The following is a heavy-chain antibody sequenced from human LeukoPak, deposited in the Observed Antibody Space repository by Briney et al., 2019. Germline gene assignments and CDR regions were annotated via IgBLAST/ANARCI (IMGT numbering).Heavy chain of an antibody. CDR2: IKEDGSEK. CDR1: GFTFSRYW. Sequence: GGSLRLSCVASGFTFSRYWMSWARQAPGKGLQWVANIKEDGSEKYYVDSVKGRFTISRDNAKNSLYLHMISLRAEDTAVCYCARTGDSHYWGQGTLVTVSS. J-gene: IGHJ4*02. CDR3: ARTGDSHY. V-gene: IGHV3-7*03. D-gene: IGHD7-27*01.